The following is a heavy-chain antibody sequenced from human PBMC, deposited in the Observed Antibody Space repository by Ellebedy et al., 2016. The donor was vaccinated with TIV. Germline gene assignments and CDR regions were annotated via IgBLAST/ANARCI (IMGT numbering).Heavy chain of an antibody. V-gene: IGHV3-7*01. D-gene: IGHD1-26*01. CDR3: ATQWELYD. Sequence: GGSLRLSCAGSGFTFSTYWMSWVRKAPGKGLEWVAGIRQGGSDKYYVDSVRGRFTISRDDAKNSLYLQMNSLRDEDTAVYYCATQWELYDWGQGTPVTVSS. J-gene: IGHJ4*01. CDR2: IRQGGSDK. CDR1: GFTFSTYW.